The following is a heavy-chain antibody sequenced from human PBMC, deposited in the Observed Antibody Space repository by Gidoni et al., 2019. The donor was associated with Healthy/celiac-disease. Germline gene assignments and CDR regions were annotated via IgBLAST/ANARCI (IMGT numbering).Heavy chain of an antibody. J-gene: IGHJ4*02. CDR2: ISSSSSYI. V-gene: IGHV3-21*01. Sequence: EVQLVESGGGLVKPGGSLRLSCAASGFTFSSYSMNWVRQAPGKGREGVASISSSSSYIYYADSVKGRFTISRDNAKNSLYLQMNSLRAEDTAVYYCARSSVRGVITPKYYFDYWGQGTLVTVSS. CDR1: GFTFSSYS. CDR3: ARSSVRGVITPKYYFDY. D-gene: IGHD3-10*01.